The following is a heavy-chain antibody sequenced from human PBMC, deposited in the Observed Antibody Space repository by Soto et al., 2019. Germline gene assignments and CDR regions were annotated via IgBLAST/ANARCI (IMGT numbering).Heavy chain of an antibody. J-gene: IGHJ6*02. V-gene: IGHV1-2*02. CDR3: ARNMDYYYGRGSGNGHGV. CDR2: INPKFGDT. D-gene: IGHD3-10*02. CDR1: GYTFTAYH. Sequence: QVRLVQSGAEVKEPGDSVRVSCEASGYTFTAYHIHCVRQAPGQGLEWMGWINPKFGDTGYAQDFQGRVSMTSDMSISTVYMELSRLTSDDTAIYYCARNMDYYYGRGSGNGHGVWGQGTTVTVFS.